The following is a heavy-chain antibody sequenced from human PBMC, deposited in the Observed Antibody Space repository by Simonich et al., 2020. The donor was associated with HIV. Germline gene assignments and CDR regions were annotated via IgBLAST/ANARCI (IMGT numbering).Heavy chain of an antibody. Sequence: QVQLVESGGGVVQPGRSLRLSCAASGFTFSSYAMHWVRQAPGKWLEWVAVISYDGSNKYYADSVKGRFTISRDNSKNTLYLQMNSLRAEDTAVYYCASGGSISSVWADDYWGQGTLVTVSS. V-gene: IGHV3-30*07. CDR2: ISYDGSNK. D-gene: IGHD3-16*01. CDR1: GFTFSSYA. J-gene: IGHJ4*02. CDR3: ASGGSISSVWADDY.